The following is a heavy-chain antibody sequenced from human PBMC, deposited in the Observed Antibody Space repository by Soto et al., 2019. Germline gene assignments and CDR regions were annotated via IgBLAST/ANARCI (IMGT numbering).Heavy chain of an antibody. J-gene: IGHJ4*02. D-gene: IGHD2-21*02. CDR1: GGTFSSYA. Sequence: QVQLVQSGAELKKPGSSVKVSCKASGGTFSSYAISWVRQAPGQGLEWMGGIIPIFGTANYAQKFQGRVMITADKSTSTAYMELSSLRSEDTAVYYCAVSVVTAHAYYFDYWGQGTLVTVSS. CDR2: IIPIFGTA. CDR3: AVSVVTAHAYYFDY. V-gene: IGHV1-69*06.